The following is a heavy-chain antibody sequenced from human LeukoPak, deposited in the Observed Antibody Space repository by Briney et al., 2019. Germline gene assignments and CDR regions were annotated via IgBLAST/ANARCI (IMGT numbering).Heavy chain of an antibody. V-gene: IGHV3-21*01. CDR1: GFTFSSYS. CDR3: ARDWSWGYYYYYGMDV. J-gene: IGHJ6*02. CDR2: ISSSSSYI. Sequence: GGSLRLSCAASGFTFSSYSMNWVRQAPGKGLEWVSPISSSSSYIYYADSVKGRFTISRDNAKNSLYLQMNSLRAEDTAVYYCARDWSWGYYYYYGMDVWGQGTTVTVSS. D-gene: IGHD3-3*01.